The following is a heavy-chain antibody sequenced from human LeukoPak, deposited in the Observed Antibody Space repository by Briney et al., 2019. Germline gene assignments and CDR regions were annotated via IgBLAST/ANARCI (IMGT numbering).Heavy chain of an antibody. V-gene: IGHV4-38-2*02. J-gene: IGHJ4*02. CDR2: MFHSGTT. D-gene: IGHD1-26*01. CDR3: ARMLRTVWELPYY. CDR1: GGSISSGYY. Sequence: SETLSLTCTVSGGSISSGYYWGWIRQPPGKGLEWIGSMFHSGTTYYNPSLKSRVTISVDTSKNHFSLKLSSVTAADTAVYYCARMLRTVWELPYYWGQGTLVTVSS.